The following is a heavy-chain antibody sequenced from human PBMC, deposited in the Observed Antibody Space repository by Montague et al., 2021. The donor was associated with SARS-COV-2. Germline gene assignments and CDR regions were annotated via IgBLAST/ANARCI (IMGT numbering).Heavy chain of an antibody. V-gene: IGHV3-21*01. CDR1: GFSFSAFS. J-gene: IGHJ6*03. D-gene: IGHD5-12*01. CDR2: ISRTGNYI. CDR3: ARDLGGYDMRRYYYMDV. Sequence: SLRLSCAASGFSFSAFSMDWVRQGPGKGLEWVSSISRTGNYIYYSDSVKGRFTISRDDAKNSLYLQVNSMRAEDSAVYFCARDLGGYDMRRYYYMDVWGKGTTVTVSS.